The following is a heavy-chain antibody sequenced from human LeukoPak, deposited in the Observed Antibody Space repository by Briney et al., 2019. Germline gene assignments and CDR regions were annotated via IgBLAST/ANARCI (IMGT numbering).Heavy chain of an antibody. V-gene: IGHV5-51*01. CDR1: GYSFTSYW. CDR2: IYPGDSDT. J-gene: IGHJ4*02. Sequence: GESLKISCKGSGYSFTSYWIGWVRQMPGKGLEWMGIIYPGDSDTRYSPSFQGQVTISADKSISTAYLQWSSLKASDTAMYYCARRIIGSSGYYESFDYWGQGTLVTVSS. D-gene: IGHD3-22*01. CDR3: ARRIIGSSGYYESFDY.